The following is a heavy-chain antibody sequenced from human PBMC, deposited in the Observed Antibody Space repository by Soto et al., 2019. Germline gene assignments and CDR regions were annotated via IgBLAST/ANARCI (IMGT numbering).Heavy chain of an antibody. J-gene: IGHJ4*02. V-gene: IGHV1-2*02. Sequence: ASVKVSCKASGYTFTGYYMHWVRQAPGQGLEWMGWINPNSGGTNYAQRFQGRVTMTRDTSISTAYMELSRLTSVTAADTAVYYCARVISSRDEYFDYWGQGTVVTVSS. CDR3: ARVISSRDEYFDY. CDR1: GYTFTGYY. D-gene: IGHD2-2*01. CDR2: INPNSGGT.